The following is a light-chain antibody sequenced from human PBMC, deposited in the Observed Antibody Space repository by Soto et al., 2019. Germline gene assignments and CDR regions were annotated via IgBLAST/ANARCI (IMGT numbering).Light chain of an antibody. V-gene: IGKV3-15*01. Sequence: IVMTQSPATLSVSPGERATLSCRARQRVSSSNLAWYQQNPGQAPRLLIYGASTRATGIPARFSGSGSGTEFTLTITSLQSEDFAVYYCQQYNNWPLTFGGGTKVEIK. J-gene: IGKJ4*01. CDR2: GAS. CDR3: QQYNNWPLT. CDR1: QRVSSSN.